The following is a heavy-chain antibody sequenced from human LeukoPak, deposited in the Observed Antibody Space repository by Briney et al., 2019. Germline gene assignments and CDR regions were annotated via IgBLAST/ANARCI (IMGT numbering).Heavy chain of an antibody. V-gene: IGHV1-69*13. CDR2: IIPILGTA. J-gene: IGHJ4*02. D-gene: IGHD3-22*01. CDR3: AREDSSGYYPTDY. Sequence: GASVKVSCKASGGTFSSYAISWVRQAPGQGLEWMGGIIPILGTANYAQKFQGRVTITADESTSTAYMELSSLRSEDTAVYYCAREDSSGYYPTDYWGQGTLVTVSS. CDR1: GGTFSSYA.